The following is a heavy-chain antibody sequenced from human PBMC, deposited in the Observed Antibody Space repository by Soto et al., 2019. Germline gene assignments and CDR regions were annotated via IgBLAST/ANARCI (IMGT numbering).Heavy chain of an antibody. J-gene: IGHJ3*02. Sequence: GGSLKLSCEASDFTFSYYGMTWVRQAPGKWLDWVALTSHDGSRKYYGDTVRGLITISRDHSKKTLFLQMDSLGPEDTAIYYCAKDNVVRGRSGALDIWGQGTTVTVSS. CDR3: AKDNVVRGRSGALDI. CDR2: TSHDGSRK. CDR1: DFTFSYYG. V-gene: IGHV3-30*18. D-gene: IGHD3-10*01.